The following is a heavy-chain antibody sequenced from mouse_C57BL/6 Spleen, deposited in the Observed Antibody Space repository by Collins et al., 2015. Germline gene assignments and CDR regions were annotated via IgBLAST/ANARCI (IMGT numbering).Heavy chain of an antibody. D-gene: IGHD2-12*01. V-gene: IGHV9-3*02. Sequence: QIQLVQSGPELKKPGETVKISCKASGYTFTNYGMNWVKQAPGKGLKWMGWINTNTGESTYAEEFKGRFAFSLETSASTAYLQINNLKNEDTATYFCARIVVRRGYAMDYWGQGTSVTVSS. CDR1: GYTFTNYG. J-gene: IGHJ4*01. CDR2: INTNTGES. CDR3: ARIVVRRGYAMDY.